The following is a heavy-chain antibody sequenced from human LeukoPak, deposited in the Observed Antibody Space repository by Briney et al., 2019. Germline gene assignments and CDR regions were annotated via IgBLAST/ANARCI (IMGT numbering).Heavy chain of an antibody. Sequence: PGGSLRLSCAASGFTFSNYWIQWVRQAPGKGLVWVSRIDNAGSITTYADSVKGRFTISRDNAENTLYLQMNSLRVEDTAVYYCVRAVDGSGSRSFDYWGQGTLVTVSS. V-gene: IGHV3-74*03. D-gene: IGHD3-10*01. J-gene: IGHJ4*02. CDR2: IDNAGSIT. CDR1: GFTFSNYW. CDR3: VRAVDGSGSRSFDY.